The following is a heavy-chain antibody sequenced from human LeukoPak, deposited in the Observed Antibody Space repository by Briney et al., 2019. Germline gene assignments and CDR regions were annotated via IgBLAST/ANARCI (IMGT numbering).Heavy chain of an antibody. D-gene: IGHD6-13*01. CDR3: ARVASSSWYMVNWFDP. Sequence: SETLSLTCTVSGGSISSYYWSWIRQPPGKGLEWIGYIYYSGSTNYNPSLKSRVTISVDTSKNQFSLKLSSVTAADTAVYYCARVASSSWYMVNWFDPWGQGTLVTDSS. V-gene: IGHV4-59*01. CDR2: IYYSGST. J-gene: IGHJ5*02. CDR1: GGSISSYY.